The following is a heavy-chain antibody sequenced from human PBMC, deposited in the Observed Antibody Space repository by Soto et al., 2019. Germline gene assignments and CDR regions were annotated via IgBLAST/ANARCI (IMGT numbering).Heavy chain of an antibody. J-gene: IGHJ4*02. D-gene: IGHD2-2*01. CDR1: GDTFSSYA. Sequence: QVQLVQSGAEVKKPGSSVKVSCKASGDTFSSYAISWVRQAPGQGLEWMGGIIPIFGTANYAQKFQGRVTITADESTSTAYMDLSSLRSADTAVYYCARGVVPAANEDYYFDYWGQGTLVTVSS. CDR2: IIPIFGTA. V-gene: IGHV1-69*01. CDR3: ARGVVPAANEDYYFDY.